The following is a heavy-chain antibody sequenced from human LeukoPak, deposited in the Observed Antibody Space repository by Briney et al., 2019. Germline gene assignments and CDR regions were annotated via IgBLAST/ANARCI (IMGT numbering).Heavy chain of an antibody. CDR3: ARRCSSTSCLDY. Sequence: KPSETLSLTCTVSGGSISSSSYYWGWIRQPPGKGLEWIGSIYYSGSTYYNPSLKSRVTISVDTSKNQFSLKLSSVTAADTAVYYCARRCSSTSCLDYWGQGTLVTVSS. J-gene: IGHJ4*02. CDR2: IYYSGST. D-gene: IGHD2-2*01. CDR1: GGSISSSSYY. V-gene: IGHV4-39*01.